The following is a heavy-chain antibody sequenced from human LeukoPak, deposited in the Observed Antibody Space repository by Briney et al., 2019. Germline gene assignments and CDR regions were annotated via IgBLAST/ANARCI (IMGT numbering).Heavy chain of an antibody. Sequence: PSETLSLTCAVYGGSFSGYYWSWIRQPPGKGLEWIGEINHSGSTNYNPSLKSRVTIPVDTSKNQFSLKLSSVTAADTAVYYCARGRSSGWSNYYYYYGMDVWGKGTTVTVSS. CDR3: ARGRSSGWSNYYYYYGMDV. J-gene: IGHJ6*04. D-gene: IGHD6-19*01. CDR2: INHSGST. CDR1: GGSFSGYY. V-gene: IGHV4-34*01.